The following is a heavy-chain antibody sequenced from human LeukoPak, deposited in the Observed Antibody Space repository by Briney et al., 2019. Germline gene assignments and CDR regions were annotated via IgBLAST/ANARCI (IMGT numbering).Heavy chain of an antibody. CDR2: IKEDGSEM. V-gene: IGHV3-7*04. J-gene: IGHJ4*02. CDR3: ARGGKLTARY. Sequence: GGSLRLSCVASGFIFSDYWMTWVRQAPGKGLEWVANIKEDGSEMHYVDSVKGRFTISRDNAKKSLHLQMNSLRVEDTAVYYCARGGKLTARYWGQGNLVTVSS. CDR1: GFIFSDYW. D-gene: IGHD2-21*02.